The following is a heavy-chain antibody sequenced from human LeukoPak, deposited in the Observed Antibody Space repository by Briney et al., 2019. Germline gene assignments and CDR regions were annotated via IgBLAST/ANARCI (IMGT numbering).Heavy chain of an antibody. Sequence: PGGSLRLSCAASGFTFSSYAMSWVRQAPGKGLEWVSAISGSGGSTYYADSVKGRFTISRDNSKNTLYLQMNSLRAEDTAVYNCAKDDAFGELLLPFDYWGQGTLVTVSS. V-gene: IGHV3-23*01. CDR2: ISGSGGST. J-gene: IGHJ4*02. D-gene: IGHD3-10*01. CDR1: GFTFSSYA. CDR3: AKDDAFGELLLPFDY.